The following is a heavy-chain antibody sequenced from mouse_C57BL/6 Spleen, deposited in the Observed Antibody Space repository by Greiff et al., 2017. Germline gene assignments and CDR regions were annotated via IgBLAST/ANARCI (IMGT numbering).Heavy chain of an antibody. D-gene: IGHD4-1*01. CDR2: IDPEDGEP. CDR3: ASSGTGSPFAY. V-gene: IGHV14-2*01. CDR1: GFNIKDYY. Sequence: VQLQQSGAELVKPGASVKLSCTASGFNIKDYYMHWVQQRTEQGLEWIGRIDPEDGEPKYAPKFPGKATITADTSANTAYLQLSSLTSEDTAVYYCASSGTGSPFAYWGQGTLVTVSA. J-gene: IGHJ3*01.